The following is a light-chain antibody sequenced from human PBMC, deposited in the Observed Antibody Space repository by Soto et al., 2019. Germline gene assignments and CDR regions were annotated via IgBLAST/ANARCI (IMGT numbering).Light chain of an antibody. Sequence: DIVMTQSPATLSVSPVERATLSCRASQSVSSSLAWYQQKPGQAPRLLIYGASTRATGIPARFSGSGSGTEFTLTISSLQSEDFAVYYCQQYTDWPPWTFGQGTKVESK. J-gene: IGKJ1*01. CDR1: QSVSSS. CDR2: GAS. CDR3: QQYTDWPPWT. V-gene: IGKV3-15*01.